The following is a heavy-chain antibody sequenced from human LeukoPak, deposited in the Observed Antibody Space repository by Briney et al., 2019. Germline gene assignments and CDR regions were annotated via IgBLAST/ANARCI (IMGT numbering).Heavy chain of an antibody. CDR2: IYYSGST. Sequence: SETLSLTCTVSGGSISSFYWSWIRQPPGKGLEWIGYIYYSGSTNYNPSLKSRVTISVDTSKDQFSLRLRPVTAADTAVYYCARGVVIAPQTFDYWGQGTLVTVSS. CDR1: GGSISSFY. D-gene: IGHD2-21*01. J-gene: IGHJ4*02. V-gene: IGHV4-59*01. CDR3: ARGVVIAPQTFDY.